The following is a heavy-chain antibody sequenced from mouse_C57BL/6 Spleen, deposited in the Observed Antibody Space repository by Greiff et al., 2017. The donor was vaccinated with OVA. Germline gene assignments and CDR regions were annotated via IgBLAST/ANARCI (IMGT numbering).Heavy chain of an antibody. CDR2: IDPENGDT. V-gene: IGHV14-4*01. CDR1: GFNIKDDY. D-gene: IGHD2-3*01. CDR3: TTSLDGYYYFDY. J-gene: IGHJ2*01. Sequence: VQLQQSGAELVRPGASVKLSCTASGFNIKDDYMHWVKQRPEQGLEWIGWIDPENGDTEYASKFQGKATITADTSSNTAYLQLSSLTSEDTAVYYCTTSLDGYYYFDYWGQGTTLTVSS.